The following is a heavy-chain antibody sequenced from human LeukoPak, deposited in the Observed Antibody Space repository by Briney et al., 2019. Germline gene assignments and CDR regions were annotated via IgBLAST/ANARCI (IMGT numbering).Heavy chain of an antibody. V-gene: IGHV4-59*01. CDR2: IYYSGST. J-gene: IGHJ6*02. Sequence: ASETLSLTCTVSGGSISSYYWSWIRQPPGKGLEWIGYIYYSGSTNYNPSLKSRVTISVDTSKNQFSLKLSSMTAADTAVYYCARGGRRRFLADYYGVDVWGQGTTVTVSS. D-gene: IGHD3-3*01. CDR1: GGSISSYY. CDR3: ARGGRRRFLADYYGVDV.